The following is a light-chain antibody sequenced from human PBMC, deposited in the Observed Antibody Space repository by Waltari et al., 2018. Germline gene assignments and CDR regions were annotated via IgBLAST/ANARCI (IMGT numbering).Light chain of an antibody. J-gene: IGKJ4*01. CDR2: IAS. V-gene: IGKV3-15*01. Sequence: ERVMTQSPVTLSPLPGERVTISCGASQSISSHVAWYQQKPGKPHRLVIYIASSRATGVPVRFSGSGSGTDFTLTISNLQSEDFAVYYCQQYNNWPLTFGGGTKVEL. CDR3: QQYNNWPLT. CDR1: QSISSH.